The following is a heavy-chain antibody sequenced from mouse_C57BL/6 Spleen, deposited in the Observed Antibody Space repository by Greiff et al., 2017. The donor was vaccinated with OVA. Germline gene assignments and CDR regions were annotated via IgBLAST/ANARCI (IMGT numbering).Heavy chain of an antibody. D-gene: IGHD1-1*01. CDR3: ARITTVVATDYAMDY. Sequence: VQLQQSGAELARPGASVKMSCKASGYTFTSYTMHWVKQRPGQGLEWIGYINPSSGYTKYNQKFKDKATLTADKSSSTAYMQLSSLTSEDSAVYYCARITTVVATDYAMDYWGQGTSVTVSS. V-gene: IGHV1-4*01. CDR1: GYTFTSYT. J-gene: IGHJ4*01. CDR2: INPSSGYT.